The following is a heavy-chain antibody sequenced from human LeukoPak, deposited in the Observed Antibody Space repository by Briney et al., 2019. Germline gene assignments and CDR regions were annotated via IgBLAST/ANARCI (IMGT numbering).Heavy chain of an antibody. CDR1: GGSFSGYY. CDR3: ARGRVVPAAGFDY. D-gene: IGHD2-2*01. J-gene: IGHJ4*02. Sequence: SETLSLTCAVYGGSFSGYYWSWIRRPPGKGLEWIGEINHSGSTNYNPSLKSRVTISVDTSKNQFSLKLSSVTAADTAVYYCARGRVVPAAGFDYWGQGTLVTVSS. V-gene: IGHV4-34*01. CDR2: INHSGST.